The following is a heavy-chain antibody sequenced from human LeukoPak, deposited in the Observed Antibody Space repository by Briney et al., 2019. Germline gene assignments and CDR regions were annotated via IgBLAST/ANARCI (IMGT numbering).Heavy chain of an antibody. CDR2: IIPILGIA. CDR1: GGTFSSYA. V-gene: IGHV1-69*04. Sequence: ASVKVSCKASGGTFSSYAISWVRQAPGQGLEWMGRIIPILGIANYARKFQGRVTITADKSTSTAYMELSSLRSEDTAVYYCARGIVNWYFDYWGQGTLVTVSS. J-gene: IGHJ4*02. D-gene: IGHD3-16*02. CDR3: ARGIVNWYFDY.